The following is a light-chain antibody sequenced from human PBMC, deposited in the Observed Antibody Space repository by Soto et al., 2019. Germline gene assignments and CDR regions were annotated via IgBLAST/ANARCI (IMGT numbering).Light chain of an antibody. CDR2: GAS. CDR1: QIVSSN. V-gene: IGKV3-15*01. Sequence: IVMTQAPATLSVSPGERSTLSCRASQIVSSNLAWYQQKPGQAPRLLIYGASTRATGIPARFSGSGSGTEFTRTISSLQSEDFAVYYCQQYNNWPRTFGQGTKVEIK. CDR3: QQYNNWPRT. J-gene: IGKJ1*01.